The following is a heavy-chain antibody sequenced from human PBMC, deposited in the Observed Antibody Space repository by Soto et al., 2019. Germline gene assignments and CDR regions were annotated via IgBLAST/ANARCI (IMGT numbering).Heavy chain of an antibody. V-gene: IGHV1-18*01. CDR1: GYTFTSYG. CDR2: ISAYNGNT. J-gene: IGHJ4*02. CDR3: ARAYRSYGTLDY. Sequence: ASVKVSCKASGYTFTSYGISWVRQAPGQGLEWMGWISAYNGNTNYAQKLQGRVTMTTDTSTSTAHMELRSLRSDDTAVYYCARAYRSYGTLDYWGQGTLVTVSS. D-gene: IGHD5-18*01.